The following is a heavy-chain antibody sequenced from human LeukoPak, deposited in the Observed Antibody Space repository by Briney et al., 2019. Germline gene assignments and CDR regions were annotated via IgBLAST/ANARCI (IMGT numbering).Heavy chain of an antibody. V-gene: IGHV4-61*02. CDR1: GGSISSGSYY. CDR2: IYTSGST. Sequence: PSQTLSLTXTVSGGSISSGSYYWSWIRQPAGKGLDWIGRIYTSGSTNYNPSLKSRVTISVDTSKNQFSLKLSSVTAADTAVYYCARGVISSWSYYFDYWGQGTLVTVSS. D-gene: IGHD6-13*01. CDR3: ARGVISSWSYYFDY. J-gene: IGHJ4*02.